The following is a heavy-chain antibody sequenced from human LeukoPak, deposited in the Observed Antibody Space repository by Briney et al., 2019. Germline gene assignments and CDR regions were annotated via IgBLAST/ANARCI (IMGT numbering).Heavy chain of an antibody. J-gene: IGHJ5*02. V-gene: IGHV4-39*01. CDR1: GGSISSSSYY. CDR2: IYYSGST. Sequence: SETLSLTCTVSGGSISSSSYYWGWIRQPPGKGLEWIGSIYYSGSTYYNPSLKSRVTISVDTSKNQFSLKLSSVTAADTAVYYCARRISYYDILTGYSNWFDPWGQGTLVTVSS. CDR3: ARRISYYDILTGYSNWFDP. D-gene: IGHD3-9*01.